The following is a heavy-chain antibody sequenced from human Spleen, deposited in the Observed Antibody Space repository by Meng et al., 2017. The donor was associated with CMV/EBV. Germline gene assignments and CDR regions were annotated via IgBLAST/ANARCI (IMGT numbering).Heavy chain of an antibody. CDR2: INPSGGST. CDR1: GYTFTSYY. Sequence: ASVKVSCKASGYTFTSYYMHWVRQAPGQGLEWMGIINPSGGSTSYAQKFQGRVTMTRDTSTTTVYMELSSLRSEDTAVYYCARARAPESRHGSYLYWGQGTLVTVSS. CDR3: ARARAPESRHGSYLY. J-gene: IGHJ4*02. V-gene: IGHV1-46*01. D-gene: IGHD1-26*01.